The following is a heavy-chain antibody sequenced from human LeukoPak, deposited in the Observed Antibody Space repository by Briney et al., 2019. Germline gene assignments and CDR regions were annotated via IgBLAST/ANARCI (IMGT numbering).Heavy chain of an antibody. CDR2: ISAYNGNT. J-gene: IGHJ4*02. CDR1: GYTFTSYG. V-gene: IGHV1-18*01. Sequence: ASVKVSCKASGYTFTSYGISWVRQAPGQGLEWMGWISAYNGNTNYAQKLQGRVTMTTDTSTSTAYMELRSLGSDDTAVYYCARAEARYDILTGYPGYWGQGTLVTVSS. D-gene: IGHD3-9*01. CDR3: ARAEARYDILTGYPGY.